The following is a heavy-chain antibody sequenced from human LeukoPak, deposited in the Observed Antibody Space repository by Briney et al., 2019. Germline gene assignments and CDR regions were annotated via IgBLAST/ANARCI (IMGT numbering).Heavy chain of an antibody. CDR3: ARIPQNLGIAAAGTEGAFDY. D-gene: IGHD6-13*01. J-gene: IGHJ4*02. Sequence: GASVKVSCKASGYTFTSYAMNWVRQAPGQGLEWMGWINTNTGNPTYAQGFTGRFVFSLDTSVSTAYLQISSLKAEDTAVYYCARIPQNLGIAAAGTEGAFDYWGQGTLVTVSS. CDR1: GYTFTSYA. V-gene: IGHV7-4-1*02. CDR2: INTNTGNP.